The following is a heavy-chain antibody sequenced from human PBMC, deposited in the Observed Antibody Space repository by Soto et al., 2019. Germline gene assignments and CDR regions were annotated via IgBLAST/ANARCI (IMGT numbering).Heavy chain of an antibody. Sequence: PGGSLRLSCAASGVTFSSYAMSWVRQAPGKGLEWVSAISGSGGSTYYADSVKGRFTISRDNSKNTLYLQMNSLRAEDTALYYCARGRGSKEFAVPSAAGALGQGALVTVSS. J-gene: IGHJ5*02. CDR3: ARGRGSKEFAVPSAAGA. CDR2: ISGSGGST. V-gene: IGHV3-23*01. D-gene: IGHD2-21*01. CDR1: GVTFSSYA.